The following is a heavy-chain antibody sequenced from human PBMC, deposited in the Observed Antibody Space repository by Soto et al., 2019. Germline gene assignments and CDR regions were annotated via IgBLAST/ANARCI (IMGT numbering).Heavy chain of an antibody. CDR3: ARDDYEFWSGYHYYFDY. Sequence: ASVKVSCKASGYTFTSYGISWVRQAPGQGLEWMGWISAYNGNTNYAQKLQGRVTMTTDTSTSTAYMELRSLRSDDTAVYYCARDDYEFWSGYHYYFDYWGQGTLVTVSS. J-gene: IGHJ4*02. D-gene: IGHD3-3*01. V-gene: IGHV1-18*01. CDR2: ISAYNGNT. CDR1: GYTFTSYG.